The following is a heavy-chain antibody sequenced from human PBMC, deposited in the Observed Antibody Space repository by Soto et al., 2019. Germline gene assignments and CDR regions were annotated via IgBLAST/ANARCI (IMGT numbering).Heavy chain of an antibody. V-gene: IGHV1-2*04. CDR3: ARGVVIPAAIVDYYYYGMDV. J-gene: IGHJ6*02. D-gene: IGHD2-2*01. CDR1: GYTFTGYY. CDR2: INPNSGGT. Sequence: QVQLVQSGAEVKKPGTSVKVSCKASGYTFTGYYMHWVRQAPGQGLEWMGWINPNSGGTNYAQKFQGWVTMTGDTSISTAYMELSRLRSDDTAVYYCARGVVIPAAIVDYYYYGMDVWGQGTTVTVSS.